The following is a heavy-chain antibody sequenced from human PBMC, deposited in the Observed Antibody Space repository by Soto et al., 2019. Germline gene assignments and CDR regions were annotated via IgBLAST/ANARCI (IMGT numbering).Heavy chain of an antibody. J-gene: IGHJ4*02. V-gene: IGHV1-18*01. D-gene: IGHD3-16*01. CDR3: AREGAGTEKAIDY. Sequence: QVQLVQSGTEVKKPGASVKVSCKASGYTFTSYGISWVRQAPGQGLEWMGWINGYNGNTDYAQKLQGRVTMTTETSTSKAYMELKSLRSDDAAVYYCAREGAGTEKAIDYWGQGTLVTVSS. CDR1: GYTFTSYG. CDR2: INGYNGNT.